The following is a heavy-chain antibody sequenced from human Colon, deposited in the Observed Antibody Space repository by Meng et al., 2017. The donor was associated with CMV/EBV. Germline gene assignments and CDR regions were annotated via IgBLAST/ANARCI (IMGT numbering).Heavy chain of an antibody. D-gene: IGHD3/OR15-3a*01. V-gene: IGHV3-23*01. Sequence: SCAASGFTFSSYAMSWVRQTPRKGLEWVSAISDSGGGTYYADSVKGRFTISRDNSNNTLYLQLNSLRVEDTAVYYCAKGRTSDCWGQGTLVTVSS. CDR1: GFTFSSYA. CDR2: ISDSGGGT. J-gene: IGHJ4*02. CDR3: AKGRTSDC.